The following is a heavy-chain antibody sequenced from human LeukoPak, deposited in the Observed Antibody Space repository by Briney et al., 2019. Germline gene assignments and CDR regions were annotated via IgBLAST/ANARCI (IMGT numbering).Heavy chain of an antibody. CDR3: ARMRSSTSPFDY. CDR2: IYPGDSDT. V-gene: IGHV5-51*01. Sequence: GESLKISCKGSGYSFSNYWVAWVRQMPGKVLEWMGIIYPGDSDTRYSPSFQAQDTISVDRSTSTAYLQWSSLKASDTAIYYCARMRSSTSPFDYWGQGALVTVPS. D-gene: IGHD2-2*01. CDR1: GYSFSNYW. J-gene: IGHJ4*02.